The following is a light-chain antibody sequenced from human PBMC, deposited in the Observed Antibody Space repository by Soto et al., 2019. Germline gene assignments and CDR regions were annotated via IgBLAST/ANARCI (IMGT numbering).Light chain of an antibody. Sequence: QSVLTQSSSASASLGSSVKLTCTLSSGHSSYIIAWHQQQPGKAPRYLMKLEGSGSYNKGSGVPDRFSGSSSGADRYLTISTLTFEDAADYYCETWDSNTHVFGGGTKLTVL. V-gene: IGLV4-60*02. CDR2: LEGSGSY. CDR1: SGHSSYI. CDR3: ETWDSNTHV. J-gene: IGLJ3*02.